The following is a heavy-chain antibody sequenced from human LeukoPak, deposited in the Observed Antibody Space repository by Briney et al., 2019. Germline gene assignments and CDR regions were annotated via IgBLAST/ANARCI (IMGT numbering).Heavy chain of an antibody. V-gene: IGHV1-46*01. Sequence: APVKVSCKASGYTFTSYYMHWVRQAPGQGLEWMGIINPSGGSTSYAQKFQGRVTMTRDMSTSTVYMELSSLRSEDTAVYYCARGIVVVVAASREAWFDPWGQGTLVTVSS. CDR2: INPSGGST. J-gene: IGHJ5*02. CDR3: ARGIVVVVAASREAWFDP. D-gene: IGHD2-15*01. CDR1: GYTFTSYY.